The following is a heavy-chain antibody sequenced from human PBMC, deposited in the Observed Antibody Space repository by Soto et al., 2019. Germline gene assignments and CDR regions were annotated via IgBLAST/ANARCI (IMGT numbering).Heavy chain of an antibody. CDR3: ARDQRYSGYSIH. V-gene: IGHV3-66*01. D-gene: IGHD5-12*01. CDR2: IYSGGST. CDR1: GFTVSSNY. J-gene: IGHJ4*02. Sequence: GGSLRLSYAASGFTVSSNYMSWVRQAPGKGLEWVSVIYSGGSTYYADSVKGRFTISRDNSKNTLYLQMNSLRAEDTAVYYCARDQRYSGYSIHWGQGTLVTVSS.